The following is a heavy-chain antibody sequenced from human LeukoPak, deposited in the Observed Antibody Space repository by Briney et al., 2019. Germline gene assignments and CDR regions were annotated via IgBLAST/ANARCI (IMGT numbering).Heavy chain of an antibody. CDR3: ATSIAAAGTDAFDI. V-gene: IGHV4-59*01. CDR2: IYYSGST. Sequence: PSETLSLTCTVSGGSISSYYRSWIRQPPGKGLEWIGYIYYSGSTNYNPSLKSRVTISVDTSKNQFSLKLSSVTAADTAVYYCATSIAAAGTDAFDIWGQGTMVTVSS. CDR1: GGSISSYY. D-gene: IGHD6-13*01. J-gene: IGHJ3*02.